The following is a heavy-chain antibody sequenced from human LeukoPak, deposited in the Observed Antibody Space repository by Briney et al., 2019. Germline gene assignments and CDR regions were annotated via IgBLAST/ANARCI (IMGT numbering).Heavy chain of an antibody. CDR2: IYYSGST. CDR1: GGSISSYY. CDR3: ARLVSIAAAGTGYYYYYYGMDV. J-gene: IGHJ6*02. D-gene: IGHD6-13*01. Sequence: PSETLSLTCTVSGGSISSYYWSWIRQPPGKGLEWIGYIYYSGSTNYNPSLKSRVTISVDTSKNQSSLKLSSVTAADTAVYYCARLVSIAAAGTGYYYYYYGMDVWGQGTTVTVSS. V-gene: IGHV4-59*08.